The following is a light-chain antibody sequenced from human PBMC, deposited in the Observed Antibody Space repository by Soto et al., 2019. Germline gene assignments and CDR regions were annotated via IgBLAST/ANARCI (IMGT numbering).Light chain of an antibody. CDR3: QQYYSSPYT. CDR1: QSVLYSSNNKNY. V-gene: IGKV4-1*01. Sequence: DIVMTQSPDSLSVSLGETATINCKSSQSVLYSSNNKNYLAWYQQKPGQPPKLLIYWASTRESGGPDRFSGSGSGTDFTLTISSLQAEDVAVYYCQQYYSSPYTFGQGTKLEIK. CDR2: WAS. J-gene: IGKJ2*01.